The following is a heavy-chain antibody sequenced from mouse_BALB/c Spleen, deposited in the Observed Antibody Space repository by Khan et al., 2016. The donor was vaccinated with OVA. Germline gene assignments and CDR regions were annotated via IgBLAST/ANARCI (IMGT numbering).Heavy chain of an antibody. CDR2: IYPGNTDT. D-gene: IGHD4-1*01. CDR1: GYTFTSYW. V-gene: IGHV1-5*01. Sequence: VQLKESGTVLARPGASVKMSCKASGYTFTSYWIHWIKQRPGQGLEWIGDIYPGNTDTNYNQKFKGKAKLTAVTSTSTAYMELSSLTNEDSAVDYCTRRNWDVAWFAYGGQGTLVTVSA. J-gene: IGHJ3*01. CDR3: TRRNWDVAWFAY.